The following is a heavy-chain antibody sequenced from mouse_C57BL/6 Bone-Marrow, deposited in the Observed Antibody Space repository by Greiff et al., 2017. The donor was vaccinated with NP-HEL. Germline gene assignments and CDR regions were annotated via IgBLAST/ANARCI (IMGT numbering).Heavy chain of an antibody. CDR3: AREGGCDY. CDR1: GYTFTDYN. Sequence: VQLQPSGPELGKPGASGKISWKASGYTFTDYNMNWGKQSKGKRLEWIGGINPNNGTTSYNQKFKGKATLTVDQSSSTAYMQLNSLTSEDSAVYYCAREGGCDYWGQGTTLTVSS. V-gene: IGHV1-39*01. CDR2: INPNNGTT. J-gene: IGHJ2*01.